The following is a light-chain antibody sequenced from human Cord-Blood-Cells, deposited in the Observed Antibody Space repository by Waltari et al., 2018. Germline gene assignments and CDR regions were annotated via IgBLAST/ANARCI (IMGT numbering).Light chain of an antibody. V-gene: IGKV3-20*01. CDR3: QQDGSSPT. CDR2: GAS. CDR1: KSVSSSY. J-gene: IGKJ4*01. Sequence: VLTPSPGTLSLSPGERATLSCRASKSVSSSYLAWYQQKPGQAPRLLIYGASSRATGIRGRFSGSGSGTDFPLSISRMEPEDFAVYYCQQDGSSPTVGGGTKVEIK.